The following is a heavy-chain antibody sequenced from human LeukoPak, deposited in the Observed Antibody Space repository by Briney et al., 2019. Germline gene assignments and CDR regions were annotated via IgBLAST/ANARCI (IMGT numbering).Heavy chain of an antibody. V-gene: IGHV3-48*04. CDR3: AIPPLSGTGSSRPLAEMDV. J-gene: IGHJ6*02. CDR1: GFSFSSYS. Sequence: GGSLRLSCAASGFSFSSYSMNWVRQAPGKGLEWVSYISHTGSTMSYADSVKGRFTISRDNARNSLHLQMNSLRAEDTAVYYCAIPPLSGTGSSRPLAEMDVWGQGTTVTVSS. D-gene: IGHD3-10*01. CDR2: ISHTGSTM.